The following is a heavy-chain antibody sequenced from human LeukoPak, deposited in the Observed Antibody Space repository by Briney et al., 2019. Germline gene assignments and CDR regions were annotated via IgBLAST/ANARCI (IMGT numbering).Heavy chain of an antibody. CDR2: INPSGGST. D-gene: IGHD3-3*01. V-gene: IGHV1-46*03. CDR1: GYTFTSYY. Sequence: ASVKVSCKASGYTFTSYYMHWVRQAPGQGLEWMGIINPSGGSTSYAQKFQGRVTMTRDTSTSTVYMELSSLRSDDTAVYYCARGVVIIGYYYYMDVWGKGTTVTVSS. J-gene: IGHJ6*03. CDR3: ARGVVIIGYYYYMDV.